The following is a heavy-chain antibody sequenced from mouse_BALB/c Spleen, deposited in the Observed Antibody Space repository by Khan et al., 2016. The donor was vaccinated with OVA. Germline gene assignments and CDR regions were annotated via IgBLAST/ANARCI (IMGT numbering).Heavy chain of an antibody. Sequence: VKLLESGPELVKPGASVKVSCKASGYTFTDYVISWVKQRTGQGLEWIGEIYPGSGSTYYNEKFKGKATLTADKSSNTAYMQLSSLTSEDSAVYFCARSYYGSSYFDYWGQGTTLTVSS. CDR1: GYTFTDYV. D-gene: IGHD1-1*01. J-gene: IGHJ2*01. CDR2: IYPGSGST. V-gene: IGHV1-81*01. CDR3: ARSYYGSSYFDY.